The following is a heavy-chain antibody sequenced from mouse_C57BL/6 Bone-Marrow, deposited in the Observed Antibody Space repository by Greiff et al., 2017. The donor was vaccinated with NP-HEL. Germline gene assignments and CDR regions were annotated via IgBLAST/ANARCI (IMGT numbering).Heavy chain of an antibody. CDR2: IRSKSSNYAT. D-gene: IGHD2-3*01. J-gene: IGHJ1*03. V-gene: IGHV10-3*01. CDR3: VRADGYYPYWYFDV. Sequence: DVMLVESGGGLVQPKGSLKLSCAASGFTFNTYAMHWVRQAPGKGLEWVARIRSKSSNYATYYADSVKDRFTISRDDSQSMLYLQMNNLKTEDTAMYYCVRADGYYPYWYFDVWGTGTTVTVSS. CDR1: GFTFNTYA.